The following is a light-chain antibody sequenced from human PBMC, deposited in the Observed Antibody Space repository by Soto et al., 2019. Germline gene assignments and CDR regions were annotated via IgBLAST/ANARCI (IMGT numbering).Light chain of an antibody. CDR1: QSVSSN. J-gene: IGKJ2*01. CDR3: QQYNNWRYT. V-gene: IGKV3-15*01. Sequence: EIVMTQSPATLSVSPGERATLSCRARQSVSSNLAWYQQKPGQAPRLLIYGASTRATGIPARFSGSGSGTEFTLTISSLQSEDFAVYYCQQYNNWRYTFGQGTKLEIK. CDR2: GAS.